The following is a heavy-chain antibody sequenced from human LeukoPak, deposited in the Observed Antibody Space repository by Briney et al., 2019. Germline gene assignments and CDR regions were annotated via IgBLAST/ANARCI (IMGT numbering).Heavy chain of an antibody. V-gene: IGHV3-74*01. J-gene: IGHJ6*03. Sequence: GGSLRLSCAASGFTFSSYWMHWVRQAPGKGLEWVSPINSSGSSTYYADSVKGRFTISRDNAKNTLYLQMNSLRAEDAAVYYCAKLGITMIGGVWGKGATVT. D-gene: IGHD3-10*02. CDR3: AKLGITMIGGV. CDR2: INSSGSST. CDR1: GFTFSSYW.